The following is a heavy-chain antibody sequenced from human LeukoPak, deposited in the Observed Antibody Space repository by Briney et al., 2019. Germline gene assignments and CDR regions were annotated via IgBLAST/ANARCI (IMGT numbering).Heavy chain of an antibody. J-gene: IGHJ6*03. Sequence: GASVKVSCKASGYTFTSYGISWVRQAPGQGLEWMGWISAYNGNTNYAQKLQGRVTMTTDTSTSTAYMELRSLRSDDTAVYYCARDPLIPNYYYMDVWGKGTTVTVSS. CDR2: ISAYNGNT. CDR3: ARDPLIPNYYYMDV. D-gene: IGHD3-16*01. CDR1: GYTFTSYG. V-gene: IGHV1-18*01.